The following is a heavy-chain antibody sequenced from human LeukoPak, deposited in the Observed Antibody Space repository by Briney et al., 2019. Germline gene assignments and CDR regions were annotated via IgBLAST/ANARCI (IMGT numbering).Heavy chain of an antibody. CDR1: GFTFSSFA. Sequence: PGGSLRLSCAASGFTFSSFAMTWVRQAPGKGVEWVSAITGSGDSTYYADSVKGRFTISRDNSKNTLYVQMNSLRAEDTAVYYCAKGGSSQPNYFNYWGQGTLVTVSS. CDR3: AKGGSSQPNYFNY. V-gene: IGHV3-23*01. D-gene: IGHD6-6*01. CDR2: ITGSGDST. J-gene: IGHJ4*02.